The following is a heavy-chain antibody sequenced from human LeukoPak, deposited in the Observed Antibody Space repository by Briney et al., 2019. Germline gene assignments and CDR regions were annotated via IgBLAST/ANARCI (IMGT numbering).Heavy chain of an antibody. D-gene: IGHD4-23*01. CDR2: INPGDSAI. V-gene: IGHV5-51*01. Sequence: GESRKISWQGSGYRFTSYWSGRVRQLPGKGREWMGIINPGDSAIRYSASFQGQVTISLDKFITTAYLQWSSLKASDTAVYYCARQGYGANPSPLGYWGQGALVTVSS. CDR1: GYRFTSYW. CDR3: ARQGYGANPSPLGY. J-gene: IGHJ4*02.